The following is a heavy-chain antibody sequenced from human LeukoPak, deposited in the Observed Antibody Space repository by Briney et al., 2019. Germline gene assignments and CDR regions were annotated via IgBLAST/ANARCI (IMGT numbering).Heavy chain of an antibody. J-gene: IGHJ1*01. CDR1: GYTFTSYG. V-gene: IGHV1-18*01. CDR3: ARDLRIAAAGKGYFQH. CDR2: ISAYNGNT. Sequence: ASVKVSCKASGYTFTSYGISWVRQAPGQGLEWMGWISAYNGNTNYAQKLQGRVTMTTDTSTSTAYMELRSLRSDDTAVYYCARDLRIAAAGKGYFQHWGQGTLVTVSS. D-gene: IGHD6-13*01.